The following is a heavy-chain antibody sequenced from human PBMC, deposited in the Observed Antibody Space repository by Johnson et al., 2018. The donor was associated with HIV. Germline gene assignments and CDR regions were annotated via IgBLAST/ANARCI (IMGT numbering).Heavy chain of an antibody. J-gene: IGHJ3*02. CDR1: GFTFSSYG. CDR3: TTAIYSYDTRDTRAFDI. Sequence: EVQLVESGGGVVQPGGSLRLSCAGSGFTFSSYGMHWVRQAPGKGLEWVGRITSKNDGGTTDYAAPVKGRFTISRDDSKNTLYLQMNSLKTEDTALYYCTTAIYSYDTRDTRAFDIWGQGTMVTVSS. V-gene: IGHV3-15*01. D-gene: IGHD3-22*01. CDR2: ITSKNDGGTT.